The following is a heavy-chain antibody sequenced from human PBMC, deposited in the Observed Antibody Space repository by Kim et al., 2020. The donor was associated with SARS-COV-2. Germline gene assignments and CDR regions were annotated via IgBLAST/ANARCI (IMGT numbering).Heavy chain of an antibody. J-gene: IGHJ4*02. Sequence: SETLSLTCTVSGGSISSYYWSWIRQPPGKGLEWIGYIYYSGSTNYNPSLKSRVTISVDTSKNQFSLKLSSVTAADTAVYYCARASPGREYYDRVGGFDYWGQGTLVTVSS. CDR3: ARASPGREYYDRVGGFDY. CDR2: IYYSGST. D-gene: IGHD3-22*01. CDR1: GGSISSYY. V-gene: IGHV4-59*13.